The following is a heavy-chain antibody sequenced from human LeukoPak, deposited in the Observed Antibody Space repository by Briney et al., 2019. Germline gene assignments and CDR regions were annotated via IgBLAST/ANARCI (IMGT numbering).Heavy chain of an antibody. Sequence: ASVKVSCKASGYTFTSYGISWVRQAPGHGLEWMGWISTYNGNTNSAQKLQGRVTMTTDTSTSTAYMELRSLRSDDTAVYYCARQAPNSGSNAFDIWGRGTMVTVSS. CDR2: ISTYNGNT. J-gene: IGHJ3*02. V-gene: IGHV1-18*01. D-gene: IGHD3-10*01. CDR1: GYTFTSYG. CDR3: ARQAPNSGSNAFDI.